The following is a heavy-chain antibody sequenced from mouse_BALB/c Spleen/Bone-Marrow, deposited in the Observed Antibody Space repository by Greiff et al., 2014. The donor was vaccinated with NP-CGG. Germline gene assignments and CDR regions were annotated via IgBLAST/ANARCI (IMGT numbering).Heavy chain of an antibody. CDR1: GFSFSGYG. D-gene: IGHD1-1*01. CDR2: ICVGGTYT. Sequence: EVKLVESGGDLVKPGGSLKLSCAASGFSFSGYGMSWVRQTPDKRLEWVATICVGGTYTYYPDSVKGRFTISRDNAKNTLYLRMSSLKSEDTAMYYCARPFTTVVATVFAYWGQGTLVTVSA. J-gene: IGHJ3*01. V-gene: IGHV5-6*01. CDR3: ARPFTTVVATVFAY.